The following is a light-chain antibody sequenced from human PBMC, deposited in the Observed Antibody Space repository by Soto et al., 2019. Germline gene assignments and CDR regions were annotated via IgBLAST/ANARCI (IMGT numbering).Light chain of an antibody. V-gene: IGLV2-8*01. J-gene: IGLJ1*01. CDR2: EVN. CDR3: SSYAGSSNV. Sequence: QSALTQPPSASGSPGQSVAISCTGTSSDVGGYNYVSWYQQHLGKAPKLMIYEVNKLPSGVPDRFSGSKSGNTASLTVSGLQAEDEADYYCSSYAGSSNVFGTGTKVTVL. CDR1: SSDVGGYNY.